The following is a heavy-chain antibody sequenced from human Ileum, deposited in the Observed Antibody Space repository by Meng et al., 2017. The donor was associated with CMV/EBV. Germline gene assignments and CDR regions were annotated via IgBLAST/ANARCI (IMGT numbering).Heavy chain of an antibody. CDR1: GVSISSGGYY. J-gene: IGHJ5*02. Sequence: SGVSISSGGYYWSWIRHHPGKVLEWIGYISYSGGTYYNPSLKSRVTMSIDTSKNQFSLNLNSVTAADTAVYYCARDFGNYGGNWFDPWGQGTLVTVSS. CDR2: ISYSGGT. CDR3: ARDFGNYGGNWFDP. V-gene: IGHV4-31*02. D-gene: IGHD4-11*01.